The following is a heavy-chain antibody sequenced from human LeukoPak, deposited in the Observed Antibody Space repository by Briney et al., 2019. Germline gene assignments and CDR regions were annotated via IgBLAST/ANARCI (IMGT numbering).Heavy chain of an antibody. CDR1: GFTFSSYA. CDR2: ISSSSSYI. D-gene: IGHD6-13*01. Sequence: GGSLRLSCAASGFTFSSYAMSWVRQAPGKGLEWVSSISSSSSYIYYADSVKGRFTISRDNAKNSLYLQMNSLRAEDTAVYYCARDLGRSSSWYYFDYWGQGTLVTVSS. J-gene: IGHJ4*02. V-gene: IGHV3-21*01. CDR3: ARDLGRSSSWYYFDY.